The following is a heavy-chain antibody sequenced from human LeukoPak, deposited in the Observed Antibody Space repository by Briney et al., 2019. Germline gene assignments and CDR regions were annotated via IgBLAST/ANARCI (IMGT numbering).Heavy chain of an antibody. D-gene: IGHD1-26*01. J-gene: IGHJ4*01. V-gene: IGHV3-23*01. CDR2: ISGSGSTT. CDR1: GFTFNRHV. Sequence: GGSLRLSCAASGFTFNRHVMTWVRQAPGKGLEWVSAISGSGSTTYYADSVQGRFTISRDKSANMVYLQMSSLSAEDTALYYCARARGATREGFDYWGQGTLITVSP. CDR3: ARARGATREGFDY.